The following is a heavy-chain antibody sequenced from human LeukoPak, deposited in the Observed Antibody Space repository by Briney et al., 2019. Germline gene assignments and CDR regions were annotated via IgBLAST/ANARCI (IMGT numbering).Heavy chain of an antibody. J-gene: IGHJ6*04. Sequence: GASVKVSCKASGGTFSSYAISWVRQAPGQGLEWMGGIIPIFGTANYAQKFQGRVTITADKSTSTAYMELSSLRSEDTAVYYCARGGSDFEYYYYGMDVRGKGTTVTVSS. CDR1: GGTFSSYA. CDR3: ARGGSDFEYYYYGMDV. V-gene: IGHV1-69*06. D-gene: IGHD1-26*01. CDR2: IIPIFGTA.